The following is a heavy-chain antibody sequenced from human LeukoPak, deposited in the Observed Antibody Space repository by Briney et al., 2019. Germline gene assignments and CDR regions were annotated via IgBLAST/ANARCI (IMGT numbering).Heavy chain of an antibody. V-gene: IGHV4-34*01. J-gene: IGHJ4*02. CDR1: GGSFSGYY. D-gene: IGHD6-19*01. Sequence: SETLSLTCAVYGGSFSGYYWSWIRQPPGKGLEWIGEINHSGSTNYNPSLKSRVTMSVDTSKNQFSLKLSSVTAADTAVYYCARDRLDSSGWYLYFDYWGQGTLVTVSS. CDR2: INHSGST. CDR3: ARDRLDSSGWYLYFDY.